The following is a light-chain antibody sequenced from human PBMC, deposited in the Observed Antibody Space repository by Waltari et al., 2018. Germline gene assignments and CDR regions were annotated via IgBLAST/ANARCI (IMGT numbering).Light chain of an antibody. CDR3: QHYVSLPAT. Sequence: EIVLTQSPGSLSSATGERVTLSCRASQSVSRTLAWYQQKPGQAPRLLIFGASNRATGIPDRFSGSGSGTDFSLTISRLEPEDFAVYYCQHYVSLPATFGQGTKVEIK. CDR1: QSVSRT. V-gene: IGKV3-20*01. CDR2: GAS. J-gene: IGKJ1*01.